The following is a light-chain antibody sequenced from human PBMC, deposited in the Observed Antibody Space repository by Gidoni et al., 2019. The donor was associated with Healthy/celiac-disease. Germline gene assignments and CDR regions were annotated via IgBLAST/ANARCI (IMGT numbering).Light chain of an antibody. J-gene: IGKJ4*01. CDR1: QDISNY. CDR2: DAS. V-gene: IGKV1-33*01. Sequence: DIQMTQSPSSLAASVGDRVTITCQARQDISNYLNWYQQKPGKAPKLLIYDASNVETGVPSRFSGSGSGTDFTFTISSLQPEDIATYYCQQYDNLLALTFGGGTKVEIK. CDR3: QQYDNLLALT.